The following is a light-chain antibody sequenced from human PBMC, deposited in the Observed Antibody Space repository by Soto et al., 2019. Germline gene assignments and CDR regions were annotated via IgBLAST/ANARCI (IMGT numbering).Light chain of an antibody. CDR1: QSVTSS. V-gene: IGKV3-15*01. J-gene: IGKJ4*01. CDR2: GAS. CDR3: QQYNNWLRT. Sequence: EIVMTQSPTNLTVSPGERATLSCRASQSVTSSLAWYPQKPGQAPRLLIYGASTRATVIPDRFSGSGSGTEFTLTISSLQSEYFAVYYCQQYNNWLRTFGGGTKVEIK.